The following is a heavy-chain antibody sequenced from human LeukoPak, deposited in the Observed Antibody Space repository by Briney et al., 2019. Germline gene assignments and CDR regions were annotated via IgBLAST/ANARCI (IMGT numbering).Heavy chain of an antibody. Sequence: GGSLRLSCAASGFTFSNYNMNWVRQAPGKAMEWVSSITSSGTYIFYADSVKGRFTISRDNAKNSLYLQMDSLGPEDTAVYYCARVAIADEDKEHFDYWGQGTLVTVSS. J-gene: IGHJ4*02. CDR2: ITSSGTYI. CDR1: GFTFSNYN. D-gene: IGHD6-13*01. CDR3: ARVAIADEDKEHFDY. V-gene: IGHV3-21*01.